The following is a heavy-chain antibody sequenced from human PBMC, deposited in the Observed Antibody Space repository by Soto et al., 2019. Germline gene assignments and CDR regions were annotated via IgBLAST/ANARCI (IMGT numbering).Heavy chain of an antibody. V-gene: IGHV3-23*01. CDR1: GFSFSDYA. CDR3: ATYSGNYERYGVYYGMDV. J-gene: IGHJ6*02. Sequence: GGSLRLSCAASGFSFSDYAMSWVRHEPGKGLEWVSTISKSGASKYYANSVRGRFAVSRDNSKNTLYLQMNSLRAEDTAVYYCATYSGNYERYGVYYGMDVWGQGTTVTVSS. CDR2: ISKSGASK. D-gene: IGHD1-26*01.